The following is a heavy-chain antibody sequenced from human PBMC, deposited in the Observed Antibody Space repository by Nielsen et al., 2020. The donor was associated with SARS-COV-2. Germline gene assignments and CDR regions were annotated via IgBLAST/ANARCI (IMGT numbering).Heavy chain of an antibody. D-gene: IGHD3-10*01. J-gene: IGHJ6*03. Sequence: WIRQPPGKGLEWIGEINHSGSTNYNPSLKSRLTISVDTSKNQFALNLSSVTAADTAVYYCARGESTSGSYTYYYYYMDVWGKGTTVTVSS. V-gene: IGHV4-34*01. CDR2: INHSGST. CDR3: ARGESTSGSYTYYYYYMDV.